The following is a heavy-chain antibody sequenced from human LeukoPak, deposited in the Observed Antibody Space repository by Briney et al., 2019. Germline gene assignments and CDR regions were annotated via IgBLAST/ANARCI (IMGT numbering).Heavy chain of an antibody. D-gene: IGHD2-2*01. Sequence: GGSLRLSCAASGFTFSSYAMHWVRQAPGKGLEWVAVISYDGSNKYYADSVKGRFTISRDNSKNTLYLQVNSLRAEDTAVYYCARYHTDAFDIWGQGTMVTVSS. CDR1: GFTFSSYA. CDR3: ARYHTDAFDI. V-gene: IGHV3-30-3*01. J-gene: IGHJ3*02. CDR2: ISYDGSNK.